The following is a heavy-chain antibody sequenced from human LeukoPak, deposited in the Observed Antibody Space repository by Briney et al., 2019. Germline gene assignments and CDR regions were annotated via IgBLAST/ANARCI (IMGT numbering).Heavy chain of an antibody. CDR2: ISTSGGST. CDR3: ARETGAFDI. Sequence: SGGSLRLSCAASEFTFSNYGMTWVRQAPGKGLEWVSSISTSGGSTYYADSVKGRFTISRDNSKNTLYLQMNSLRAEDTAVYYCARETGAFDIWGQGTMVTVSS. J-gene: IGHJ3*02. CDR1: EFTFSNYG. V-gene: IGHV3-23*01.